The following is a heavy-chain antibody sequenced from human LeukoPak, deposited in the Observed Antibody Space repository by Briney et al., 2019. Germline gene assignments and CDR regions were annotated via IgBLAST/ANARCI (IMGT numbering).Heavy chain of an antibody. V-gene: IGHV3-23*01. CDR3: AKDTDFWSSNYFDY. CDR2: VSGSGGST. CDR1: GFTFSNSA. Sequence: PGGSLRLSCIASGFTFSNSAISWVRQAPGKGLEWVSGVSGSGGSTYYADSMKGRFTISRGNSKNTVYLQMNSLRAEDTAVYYCAKDTDFWSSNYFDYWGQGTLVTVSS. J-gene: IGHJ4*02. D-gene: IGHD3-3*01.